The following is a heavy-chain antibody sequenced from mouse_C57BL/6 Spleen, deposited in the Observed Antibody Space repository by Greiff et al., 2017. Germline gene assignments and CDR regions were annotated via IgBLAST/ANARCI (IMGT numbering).Heavy chain of an antibody. CDR3: ARSLYDYDDFYAMDY. CDR2: INPSNGGT. Sequence: QVHVKQPGTELVKPGASVKLSCKASGYTFTSYWMHWVKQRPGQGLEWIGNINPSNGGTNYNEKFKSKATLTVDKSSSTASMQLSSLTSEDSAVYYCARSLYDYDDFYAMDYWGQGTSVTVSS. D-gene: IGHD2-4*01. CDR1: GYTFTSYW. J-gene: IGHJ4*01. V-gene: IGHV1-53*01.